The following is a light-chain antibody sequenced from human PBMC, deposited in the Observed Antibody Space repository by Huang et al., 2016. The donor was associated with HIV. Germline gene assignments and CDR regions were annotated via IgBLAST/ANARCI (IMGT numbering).Light chain of an antibody. CDR3: QQYYSTPT. CDR2: GAS. Sequence: DIVMTQSPDSLAVALGERVTINCKSSQTFLYSSNNETYLAGYQQRPIQPPRRLIHGASARESGVPERFSGSGSETDFTLTISGLQAEDVAVYYCQQYYSTPTFGGGTKVEI. V-gene: IGKV4-1*01. CDR1: QTFLYSSNNETY. J-gene: IGKJ4*01.